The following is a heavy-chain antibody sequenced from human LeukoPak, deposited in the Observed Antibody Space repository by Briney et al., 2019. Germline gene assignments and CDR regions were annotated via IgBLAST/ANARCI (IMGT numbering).Heavy chain of an antibody. J-gene: IGHJ4*02. CDR2: ISSNGGST. V-gene: IGHV3-64D*06. D-gene: IGHD1-26*01. CDR1: GFTFSNYA. Sequence: GGSLRLSCSASGFTFSNYAIHWVCQAPGKGLEYVSAISSNGGSTYYADSVKGRFTISRDNSKNTLYLQMSSLRPEDTAVYYCVKDPGSSGSGCYDYWGQGTLVTVSS. CDR3: VKDPGSSGSGCYDY.